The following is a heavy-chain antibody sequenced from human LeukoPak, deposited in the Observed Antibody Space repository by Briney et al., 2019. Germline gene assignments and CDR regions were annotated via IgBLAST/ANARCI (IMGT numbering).Heavy chain of an antibody. V-gene: IGHV3-23*01. CDR1: GFTFRHCA. CDR3: ARHVSGSLFYFDY. Sequence: SGGSLTLSCAASGFTFRHCAMIWVRQSPGKGVEWVSSISGTGYNTYYADSVKGWFTRYRDNTRNTLYLQMNSLGDEDTAVYYCARHVSGSLFYFDYWGQRTLVTVSS. D-gene: IGHD3-10*01. CDR2: ISGTGYNT. J-gene: IGHJ4*02.